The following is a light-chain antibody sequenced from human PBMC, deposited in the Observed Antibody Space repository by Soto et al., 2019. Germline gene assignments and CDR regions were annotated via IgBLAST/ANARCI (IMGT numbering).Light chain of an antibody. J-gene: IGKJ4*01. CDR2: DAS. CDR3: RQRTNWPPFT. CDR1: QSVSSY. Sequence: EIVLTQSPATLSLSPGERATLSCRASQSVSSYLAWYQQKPGQAPRLLIYDASNRATGIPARFSGSGSGTDFTLTISSLEPEDFAVYYCRQRTNWPPFTFGGGTKVDIK. V-gene: IGKV3-11*01.